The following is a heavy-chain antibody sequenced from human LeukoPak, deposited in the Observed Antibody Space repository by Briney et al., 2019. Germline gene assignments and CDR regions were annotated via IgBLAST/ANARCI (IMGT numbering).Heavy chain of an antibody. Sequence: SETLSLTCTVSGGSSSSYYWSWIRQIPGKGLEWIGYIYYSGNTNYNPSLKSRVTISVETSKNQFSLKLSSVTAADTAVYYCARVEGSSWRYYFDYWGQGTLVTVSS. V-gene: IGHV4-59*13. J-gene: IGHJ4*02. D-gene: IGHD6-13*01. CDR1: GGSSSSYY. CDR2: IYYSGNT. CDR3: ARVEGSSWRYYFDY.